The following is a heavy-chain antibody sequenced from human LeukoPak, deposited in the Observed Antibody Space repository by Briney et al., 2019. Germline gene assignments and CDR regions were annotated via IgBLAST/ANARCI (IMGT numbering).Heavy chain of an antibody. CDR3: ARSGYCSSTSCMGYYYYYYMDV. V-gene: IGHV3-7*01. D-gene: IGHD2-2*03. Sequence: GGSLRLSCAASGFTFSSYWMSWVRQAPGKGLEWVANIKQDGSEKYYVDSVKGRFTISRDSAKNSLYLQMNSLRAEDTAVYYCARSGYCSSTSCMGYYYYYYMDVWGKGTTVTVSS. CDR1: GFTFSSYW. J-gene: IGHJ6*03. CDR2: IKQDGSEK.